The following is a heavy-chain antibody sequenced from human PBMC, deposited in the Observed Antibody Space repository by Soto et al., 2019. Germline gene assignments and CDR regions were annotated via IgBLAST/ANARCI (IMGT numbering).Heavy chain of an antibody. CDR1: GYPLTSYF. J-gene: IGHJ4*02. CDR2: IDPNSGDT. CDR3: ARAPCSGGNCYSRY. D-gene: IGHD2-15*01. Sequence: SVKISCKAPGYPLTSYFMHWVRQAPGQGLEWMGWIDPNSGDTNYAQSFQGRVTVTRDTSITTAYMELSRLTSDDTAVYYCARAPCSGGNCYSRYWGQGTLVTVSS. V-gene: IGHV1-2*02.